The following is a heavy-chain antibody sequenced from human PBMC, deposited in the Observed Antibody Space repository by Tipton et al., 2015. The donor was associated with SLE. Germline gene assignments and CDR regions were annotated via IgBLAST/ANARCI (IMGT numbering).Heavy chain of an antibody. J-gene: IGHJ4*02. CDR3: ARRRGSSWYEDYFDY. Sequence: TLSLTCTVSGGSISNDYWSWIRQPPGKGLEWLGYIYSSGDTKYNPSLKSRVTISVDTSKNQFSLKLTSVTAADTAVYYCARRRGSSWYEDYFDYWGQGTLVTVSS. D-gene: IGHD6-13*01. CDR1: GGSISNDY. CDR2: IYSSGDT. V-gene: IGHV4-4*08.